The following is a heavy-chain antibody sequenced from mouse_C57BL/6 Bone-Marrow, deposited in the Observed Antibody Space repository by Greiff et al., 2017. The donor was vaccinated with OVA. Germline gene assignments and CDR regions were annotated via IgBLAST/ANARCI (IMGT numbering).Heavy chain of an antibody. J-gene: IGHJ2*01. V-gene: IGHV1-42*01. Sequence: VQLQQSGPELVKPGASVKISCKASGYSFTGYYMNWVKQSPEKSLEWIGEINPSTGGTTYNQKFKAKATLTVDRSSSTVYMVLNSLTSEDPAVYYCGREGYDGSFDYGGKGTTLTVSS. CDR3: GREGYDGSFDY. D-gene: IGHD1-1*01. CDR2: INPSTGGT. CDR1: GYSFTGYY.